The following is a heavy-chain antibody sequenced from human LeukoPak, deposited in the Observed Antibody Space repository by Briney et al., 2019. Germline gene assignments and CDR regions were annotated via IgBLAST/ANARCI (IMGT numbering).Heavy chain of an antibody. J-gene: IGHJ4*02. CDR2: ISSSGTTI. D-gene: IGHD2-2*01. Sequence: PGGSLRLSCAASGFTFSNYYMSWIRQAPGKGLEWVSYISSSGTTIFYADSVKGRFTVSRDNFKNSLYLQMNSLRAEDTAVYYCASEYCSSISCYFDWGQGSLVTVSS. V-gene: IGHV3-11*04. CDR1: GFTFSNYY. CDR3: ASEYCSSISCYFD.